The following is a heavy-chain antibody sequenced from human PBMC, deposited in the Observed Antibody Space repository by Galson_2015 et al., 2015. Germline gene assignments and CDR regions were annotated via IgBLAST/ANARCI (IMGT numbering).Heavy chain of an antibody. CDR3: AKSMTDGDSDYYYGMGV. J-gene: IGHJ6*02. D-gene: IGHD2/OR15-2a*01. Sequence: SLRLSCAASGFTFSNFAMNWVRQAPGKGLEWVSGISGRSGSSYYADSVKGRFTISRDNSKNTLYLQMNSLRAEDTAVYYCAKSMTDGDSDYYYGMGVWGQGTTVTVSS. CDR1: GFTFSNFA. CDR2: ISGRSGSS. V-gene: IGHV3-23*01.